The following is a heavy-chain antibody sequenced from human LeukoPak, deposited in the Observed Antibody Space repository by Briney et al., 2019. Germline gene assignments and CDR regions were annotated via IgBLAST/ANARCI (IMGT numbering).Heavy chain of an antibody. J-gene: IGHJ4*02. D-gene: IGHD5-12*01. CDR3: AIYSGYDESFGY. V-gene: IGHV3-66*01. CDR2: IYSGGST. Sequence: PGGSLRLSCAAFGFTVSSNYMSWVRQAPGKGLEWVSVIYSGGSTYYADSVKGRFTISRDNSKNTLYLQMNSLRAEDTAVYYCAIYSGYDESFGYWGQGTLVTVSS. CDR1: GFTVSSNY.